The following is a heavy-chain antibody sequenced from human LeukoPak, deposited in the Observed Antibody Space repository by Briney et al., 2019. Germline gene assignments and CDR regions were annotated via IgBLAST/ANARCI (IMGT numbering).Heavy chain of an antibody. CDR1: GFTFDDYA. D-gene: IGHD3-22*01. J-gene: IGHJ3*01. Sequence: GRSLRLSCAASGFTFDDYAMHWVRQAPGKGLEWVAGINWNSGMLGYADSVKGRFTISRDNARNSLSLQMNGLRAEDMALYYCVKDRTCYYAYSFDLWGQGTLVTVS. CDR2: INWNSGML. V-gene: IGHV3-9*03. CDR3: VKDRTCYYAYSFDL.